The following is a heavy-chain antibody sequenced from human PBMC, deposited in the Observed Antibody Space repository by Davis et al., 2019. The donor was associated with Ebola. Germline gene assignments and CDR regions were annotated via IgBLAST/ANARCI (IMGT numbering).Heavy chain of an antibody. V-gene: IGHV4-34*01. CDR3: ARQPTYHYYDSSGYTISNYFDY. CDR2: INHSGST. J-gene: IGHJ4*02. CDR1: GGSFSGYY. Sequence: SETLSLTCAVYGGSFSGYYCSWIRQPPGKGLEWIGEINHSGSTNYNPSLKSRVTISVDTSKNQFSLKLSSVTAADTAVYYCARQPTYHYYDSSGYTISNYFDYWGQGTLVTVSS. D-gene: IGHD3-22*01.